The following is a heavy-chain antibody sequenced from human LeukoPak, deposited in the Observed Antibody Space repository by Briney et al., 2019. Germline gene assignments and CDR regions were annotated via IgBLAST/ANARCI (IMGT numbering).Heavy chain of an antibody. Sequence: GGSLRLSCAPSGFTFSRYWMTWVRQTPEKGLEWVASIKDDGRQKYYVDSVKGRFTVSRDNAKNSAYLQMDSLRVEDTALYYCARDASRGFDTWGQGTLVTVSS. V-gene: IGHV3-7*01. CDR3: ARDASRGFDT. J-gene: IGHJ4*02. D-gene: IGHD5-24*01. CDR2: IKDDGRQK. CDR1: GFTFSRYW.